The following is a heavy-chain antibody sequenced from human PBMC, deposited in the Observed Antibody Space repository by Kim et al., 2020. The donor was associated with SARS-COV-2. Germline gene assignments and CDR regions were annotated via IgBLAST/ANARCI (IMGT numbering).Heavy chain of an antibody. CDR1: GFTFSSYE. J-gene: IGHJ4*02. CDR2: ISSSGSTI. V-gene: IGHV3-48*03. Sequence: GGSLRLSCAASGFTFSSYEMNWVRQAPGKGLEWVSYISSSGSTIYYADSVKGRFTISRDNAKNSLYLQMNSLRAEDTAVYYCATPDYYGSGSYYGGRDYFDYWGQGTLVTVSS. D-gene: IGHD3-10*01. CDR3: ATPDYYGSGSYYGGRDYFDY.